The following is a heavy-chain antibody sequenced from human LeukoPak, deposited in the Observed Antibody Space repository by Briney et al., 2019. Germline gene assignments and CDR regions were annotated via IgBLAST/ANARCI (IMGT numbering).Heavy chain of an antibody. CDR3: ARVAAGYSVNYFDY. J-gene: IGHJ4*02. Sequence: GGSLRLSCAASGFTFSTYALHWVRQAPGKGLEWVAVISYDGSNKYYADSVKGRFTISRDNVENSLYLQMNSLRDEDTAVYYCARVAAGYSVNYFDYWGQGTLVTVSS. CDR1: GFTFSTYA. V-gene: IGHV3-30-3*01. CDR2: ISYDGSNK. D-gene: IGHD4-23*01.